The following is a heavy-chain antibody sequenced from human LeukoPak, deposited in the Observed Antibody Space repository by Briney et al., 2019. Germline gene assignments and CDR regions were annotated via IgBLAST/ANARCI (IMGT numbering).Heavy chain of an antibody. V-gene: IGHV3-23*01. D-gene: IGHD3-10*02. J-gene: IGHJ4*01. CDR3: AKGGRCSWAGNTGD. CDR1: GFDFSSHG. CDR2: INFNGGRR. Sequence: GGSLRLSCAASGFDFSSHGINGVRKAPGKGLEWVSTINFNGGRRYYADSVKGRFSVSRDNSKNTLYLRMNSMRFEDTAVNYCAKGGRCSWAGNTGDWGQGTLVSVSS.